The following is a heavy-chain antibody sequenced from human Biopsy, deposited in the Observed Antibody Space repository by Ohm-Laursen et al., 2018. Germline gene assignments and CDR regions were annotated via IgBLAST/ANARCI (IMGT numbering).Heavy chain of an antibody. CDR1: GSSISDYF. V-gene: IGHV4-4*07. CDR3: ARDAYGDYDTYY. Sequence: TLSLTCTVSGSSISDYFWSWIRQPADKGLEYIGRIYSSGRTFYNPSLKSRVTMSVATSDNQFSLKLSSVTAADTAVYFCARDAYGDYDTYY. CDR2: IYSSGRT. J-gene: IGHJ6*03. D-gene: IGHD4-17*01.